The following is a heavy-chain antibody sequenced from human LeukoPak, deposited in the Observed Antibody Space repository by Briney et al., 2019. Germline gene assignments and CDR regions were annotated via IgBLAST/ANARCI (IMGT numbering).Heavy chain of an antibody. Sequence: GASVKVSCKASGYTFTSYYMHWVRQAPGQGLEWMGIINPSGGSTSYAQKLQGRVTMTTDTSTSTAYMELRSLRSDDTAVYYCARDLDQYSGRFGGFGHDFWGQGTLVTVSS. CDR3: ARDLDQYSGRFGGFGHDF. J-gene: IGHJ4*02. V-gene: IGHV1-46*01. CDR1: GYTFTSYY. D-gene: IGHD1-26*01. CDR2: INPSGGST.